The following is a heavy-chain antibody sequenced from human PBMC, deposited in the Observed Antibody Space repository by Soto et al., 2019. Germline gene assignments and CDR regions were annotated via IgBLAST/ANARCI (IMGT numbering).Heavy chain of an antibody. Sequence: SETLSLTCTVSGGSISSNSYYWGWIRQPPGKGLEWIGSIYYSGSTYYNPSLESRVTISVHTSNNPFSLMLSSVTAADTAVYYCARQLHLGSGYYTELNWFDPWGQGTLVTVSS. CDR1: GGSISSNSYY. CDR2: IYYSGST. V-gene: IGHV4-39*01. CDR3: ARQLHLGSGYYTELNWFDP. J-gene: IGHJ5*02. D-gene: IGHD3-3*01.